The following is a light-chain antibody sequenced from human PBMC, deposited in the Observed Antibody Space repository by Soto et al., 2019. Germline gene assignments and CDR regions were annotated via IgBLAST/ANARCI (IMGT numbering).Light chain of an antibody. CDR2: DVS. Sequence: QSALTQPASVSGSPGQSITIPCTGTSSDVGSYNYVSWYQQYPGKAPKLMIYDVSNRPSGVSYRFSGSKSGNTASLTISGLQAEDEADYYSSSYTTSSTHVVFGGGTKLTVL. CDR3: SSYTTSSTHVV. CDR1: SSDVGSYNY. V-gene: IGLV2-14*01. J-gene: IGLJ3*02.